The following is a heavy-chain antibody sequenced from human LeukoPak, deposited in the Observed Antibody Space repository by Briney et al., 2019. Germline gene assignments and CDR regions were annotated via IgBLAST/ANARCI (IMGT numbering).Heavy chain of an antibody. D-gene: IGHD2-15*01. V-gene: IGHV1-2*02. CDR3: AREGIGGGLLKGYCSGGSCYGY. CDR1: GYTFTDYY. J-gene: IGHJ4*02. CDR2: INPNSGGT. Sequence: GASVKVSCKASGYTFTDYYIHWVRQAPGQGLEWMGWINPNSGGTNYAQNFQGRVTMTRDTSISTAYMELSRLRSDDTAAYYCAREGIGGGLLKGYCSGGSCYGYWGQGTLVTVSS.